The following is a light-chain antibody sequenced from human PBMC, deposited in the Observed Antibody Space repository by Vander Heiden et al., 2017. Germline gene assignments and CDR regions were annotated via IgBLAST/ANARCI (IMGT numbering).Light chain of an antibody. CDR2: GNS. Sequence: QSVLTPPPSVSGAPGQRVTFSVPGSSSNIGAGYDVHWCQQLPVTAPKPLTYGNSNRPSGGPDRFSGSKSGTSASLAIPGLQAEDEADYYCQSYDSSLSVLVFRGGTKLTVL. CDR1: SSNIGAGYD. J-gene: IGLJ3*02. V-gene: IGLV1-40*01. CDR3: QSYDSSLSVLV.